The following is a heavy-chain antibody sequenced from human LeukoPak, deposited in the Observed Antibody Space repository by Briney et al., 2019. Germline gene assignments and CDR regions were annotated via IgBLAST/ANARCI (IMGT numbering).Heavy chain of an antibody. Sequence: GGSLRLSCAASGFTFSSYSMNWVRQAPGKGLEWVSVIYSGGSTYYADSVKGRFTISRDNSKNTLYLQMNSLRAEDTAVYYCARERGTRDYCGSTRIGWFDPWGQGTLVTVSS. D-gene: IGHD3-10*01. CDR1: GFTFSSYS. J-gene: IGHJ5*02. V-gene: IGHV3-66*01. CDR2: IYSGGST. CDR3: ARERGTRDYCGSTRIGWFDP.